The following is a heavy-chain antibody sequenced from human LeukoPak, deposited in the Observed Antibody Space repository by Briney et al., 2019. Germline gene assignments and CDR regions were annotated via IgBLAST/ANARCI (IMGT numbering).Heavy chain of an antibody. D-gene: IGHD2-8*01. Sequence: ASVKVSCKASGYTFTGYYMHWVRQAPGQGLEWMGWINPNSGGTNYAQKFQGRVTRTRDTSISTAYMELSSLTSDDTAVYFCARSAEHCNNGVCFTDYYMDVWGKGTTVTVSS. CDR1: GYTFTGYY. V-gene: IGHV1-2*02. J-gene: IGHJ6*03. CDR2: INPNSGGT. CDR3: ARSAEHCNNGVCFTDYYMDV.